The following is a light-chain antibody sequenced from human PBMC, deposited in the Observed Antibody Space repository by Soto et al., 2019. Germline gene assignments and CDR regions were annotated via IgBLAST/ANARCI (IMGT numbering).Light chain of an antibody. CDR2: GNT. J-gene: IGLJ1*01. V-gene: IGLV1-40*01. CDR1: SPNIGAGYD. CDR3: QSYDSTLSARYV. Sequence: QSVLWQPPSVSGAPGQRVTISCTGSSPNIGAGYDVHWYQQRPGTAPKLLIFGNTNRPSGVPDRFSGSKSGTSASLAITGLQAEDEGDYYCQSYDSTLSARYVFGTGTKVTVL.